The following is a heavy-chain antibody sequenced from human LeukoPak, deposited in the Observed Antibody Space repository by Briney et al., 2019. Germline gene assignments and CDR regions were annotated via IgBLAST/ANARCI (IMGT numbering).Heavy chain of an antibody. CDR3: ARLTGYSSESWFDP. Sequence: SETLSLTCAVYGGSFSGYYWSWIRQPPGKGLEWIGEINHSVSTNYNPSLKSRVTISVDTSKNQFSLKLSSVTAADTAVYYCARLTGYSSESWFDPWGQGTLVTVSS. J-gene: IGHJ5*02. D-gene: IGHD3-9*01. CDR1: GGSFSGYY. V-gene: IGHV4-34*01. CDR2: INHSVST.